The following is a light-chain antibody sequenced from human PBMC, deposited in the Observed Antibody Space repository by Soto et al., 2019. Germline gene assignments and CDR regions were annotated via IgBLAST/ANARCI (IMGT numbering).Light chain of an antibody. Sequence: EIVLTQSPGTLSLSPGERATLSCRASQSISSNYLAWYQQKPGQAPRLLIYGACSRATGMPDRFSGSGSGTDFTLTISRLEPEDFAVYYCQQYGSSPGTFGQGTKVEIK. J-gene: IGKJ2*01. CDR3: QQYGSSPGT. CDR2: GAC. V-gene: IGKV3-20*01. CDR1: QSISSNY.